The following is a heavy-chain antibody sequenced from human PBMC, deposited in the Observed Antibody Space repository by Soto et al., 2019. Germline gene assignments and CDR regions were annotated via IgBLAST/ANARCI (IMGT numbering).Heavy chain of an antibody. J-gene: IGHJ6*02. CDR2: IYSGGST. CDR1: GFTVSSNY. CDR3: ARGCGSSCTPGYYYYGMDV. D-gene: IGHD6-13*01. Sequence: GGSLRLSCAASGFTVSSNYMSWVRQAPGKGLEWVSVIYSGGSTYDADSVKGRFTISRDNSKNTLYLQMNSLRAEATAVYYCARGCGSSCTPGYYYYGMDVWGQGTTVTVSS. V-gene: IGHV3-53*01.